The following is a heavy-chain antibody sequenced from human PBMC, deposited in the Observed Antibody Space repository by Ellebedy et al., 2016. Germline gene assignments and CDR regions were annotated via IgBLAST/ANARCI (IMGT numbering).Heavy chain of an antibody. CDR1: GYTFTSYG. J-gene: IGHJ4*02. Sequence: ASVKVSCKASGYTFTSYGISWVRRAPGQGLEWMGWISTYDGNTNYAQNLQGRVTMTTDTSTGTVYMELRSLISDDTAVYYCARDSGRASHFRTCGDYWGQGTLVTVSS. CDR2: ISTYDGNT. D-gene: IGHD1-14*01. V-gene: IGHV1-18*01. CDR3: ARDSGRASHFRTCGDY.